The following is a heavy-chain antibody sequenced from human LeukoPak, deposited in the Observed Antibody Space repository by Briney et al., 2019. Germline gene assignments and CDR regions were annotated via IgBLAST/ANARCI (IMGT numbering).Heavy chain of an antibody. CDR2: ISYDGSNR. D-gene: IGHD3-22*01. Sequence: PGRSLRLSCAASGFTFSSYGMHWVRQAPGKGLEWVAFISYDGSNRYYADSVKGRFTISRDNSKNTLYLQMNSLRAEDTAVYYCAKDRYDSSGLDYWGQGTLVTVSS. V-gene: IGHV3-30*18. CDR3: AKDRYDSSGLDY. CDR1: GFTFSSYG. J-gene: IGHJ4*02.